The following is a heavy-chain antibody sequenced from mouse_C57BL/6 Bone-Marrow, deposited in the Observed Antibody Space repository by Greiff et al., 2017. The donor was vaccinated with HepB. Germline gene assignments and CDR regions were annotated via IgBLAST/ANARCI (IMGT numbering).Heavy chain of an antibody. CDR3: ARGRIYYGSGWYFDV. J-gene: IGHJ1*03. CDR1: GYTFTNYW. Sequence: VQREEPGAELVRPGTSVKMSCKASGYTFTNYWIGWVKQRPGHGLEWIGDIYPGGGYTNYNEKFKGKATLTADKSSSTAYMQFSSLTSEDSAIYYGARGRIYYGSGWYFDVWGTVTTVTVSS. V-gene: IGHV1-63*01. CDR2: IYPGGGYT. D-gene: IGHD1-1*01.